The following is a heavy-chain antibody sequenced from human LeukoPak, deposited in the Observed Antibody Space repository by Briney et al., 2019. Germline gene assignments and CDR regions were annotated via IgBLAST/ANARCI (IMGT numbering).Heavy chain of an antibody. Sequence: PGGSLRLSCAASGFTFSSYEMNWVRQAPGKGLEWVSYISSSGSTIYYADSVKGRFTISRDNSKNTLYLQMNSLRAEDTAVYYCAKDGGDYQFDYWGQGTLVTVSS. J-gene: IGHJ4*02. D-gene: IGHD4-17*01. CDR1: GFTFSSYE. V-gene: IGHV3-48*03. CDR3: AKDGGDYQFDY. CDR2: ISSSGSTI.